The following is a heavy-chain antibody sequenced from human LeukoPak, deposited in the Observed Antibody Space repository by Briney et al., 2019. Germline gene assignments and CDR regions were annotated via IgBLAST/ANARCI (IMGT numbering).Heavy chain of an antibody. CDR1: GGSFSGYY. V-gene: IGHV4-34*01. Sequence: SETLSLTCAVYGGSFSGYYWSWIRQPPGKGLEWIGEINHSGSTNYNPSLKSRATISVDTSKNQFSLKLSSVTAADTAVYYCARHNYYFDYWGQGTLVTVSS. J-gene: IGHJ4*02. CDR2: INHSGST. CDR3: ARHNYYFDY. D-gene: IGHD5-24*01.